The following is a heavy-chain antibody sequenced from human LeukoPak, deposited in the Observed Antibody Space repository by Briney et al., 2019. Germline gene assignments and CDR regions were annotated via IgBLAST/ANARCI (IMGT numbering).Heavy chain of an antibody. V-gene: IGHV4-4*07. CDR3: AKGRKDFDTNLGPFDS. CDR2: IYTSGST. Sequence: SETLSLTCTVSGGSISSYYWSWIRQPAGKGLEWIGRIYTSGSTNYNPSLKSRVTISVGTSKTQFSLKVTSVTTAGTAVYYCAKGRKDFDTNLGPFDSWGQGILVTVSS. D-gene: IGHD3-9*01. CDR1: GGSISSYY. J-gene: IGHJ4*02.